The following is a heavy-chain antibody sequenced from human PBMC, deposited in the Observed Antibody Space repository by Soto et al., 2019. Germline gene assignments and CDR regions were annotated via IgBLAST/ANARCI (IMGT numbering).Heavy chain of an antibody. CDR1: GGSVGFYY. Sequence: QVRLQQWGAGLLKPSETLSLTCAVYGGSVGFYYWSWIRQAPGRGLEWIGEINHSGRADYNTSLTSRVTISLDTSKNKFSLKLNSVTAADTASYYCARGKVVDATFSKYHYMDVWGKGTTVTVSS. V-gene: IGHV4-34*01. CDR3: ARGKVVDATFSKYHYMDV. D-gene: IGHD2-8*02. CDR2: INHSGRA. J-gene: IGHJ6*03.